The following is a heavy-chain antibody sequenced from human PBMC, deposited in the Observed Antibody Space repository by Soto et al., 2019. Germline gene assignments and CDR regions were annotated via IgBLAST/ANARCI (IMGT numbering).Heavy chain of an antibody. D-gene: IGHD4-17*01. Sequence: SGPTLVNPTQTLTLTCTFSGFSLSTSGMRVSWIRQPPGKALEWLARIDWDDDKFYSTSLKTRLTISKDTSKNQVVLTMTNMDPVDTATYYCARTDYGGNSWCFDYWGQGTLVTVSS. CDR3: ARTDYGGNSWCFDY. CDR2: IDWDDDK. CDR1: GFSLSTSGMR. V-gene: IGHV2-70*04. J-gene: IGHJ4*02.